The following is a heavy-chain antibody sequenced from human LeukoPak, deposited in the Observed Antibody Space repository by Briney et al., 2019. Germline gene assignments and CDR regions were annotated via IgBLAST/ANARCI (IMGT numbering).Heavy chain of an antibody. J-gene: IGHJ6*03. D-gene: IGHD6-19*01. CDR3: ATQRPQWTITPYYYYMDV. CDR1: GYTFTSYG. CDR2: ISAYNGNT. V-gene: IGHV1-18*01. Sequence: ASVKVSCKASGYTFTSYGISWVRQAPGQGLEWMGWISAYNGNTNYAQKFQGRVTMTEDTSTDTAYMELSSLRSEDTAVYYCATQRPQWTITPYYYYMDVWGKGTTVTVSS.